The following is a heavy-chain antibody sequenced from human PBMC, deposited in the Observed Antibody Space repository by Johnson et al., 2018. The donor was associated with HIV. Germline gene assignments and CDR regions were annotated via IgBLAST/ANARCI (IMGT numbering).Heavy chain of an antibody. CDR1: GFIFSSYG. CDR2: ISSSGSTI. J-gene: IGHJ3*02. D-gene: IGHD3-10*01. V-gene: IGHV3-48*04. Sequence: VQLVESGGGVVQPGRSLRLSCAASGFIFSSYGMHWVRQAPGKGLEWVSYISSSGSTIYYADSVKGRFTISRDNAKNSLYLQMNSLRAEDTAVYYCAREYYGSGSDAFDIWGQGTMVTVSS. CDR3: AREYYGSGSDAFDI.